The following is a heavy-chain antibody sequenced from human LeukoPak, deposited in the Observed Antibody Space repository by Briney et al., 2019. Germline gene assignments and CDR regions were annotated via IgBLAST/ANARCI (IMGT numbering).Heavy chain of an antibody. D-gene: IGHD6-19*01. V-gene: IGHV4-39*01. CDR3: ARDYSSGPTGGYYFDY. Sequence: PSETLSLTCTVSGGSISSSGYYWGWIRQSPGEGLEWIGNIYYSGITYYNPSLKSRVTISVDTSKNQFSLKLSSVTAADTAVYYCARDYSSGPTGGYYFDYWGQGTLVTVSS. CDR1: GGSISSSGYY. J-gene: IGHJ4*02. CDR2: IYYSGIT.